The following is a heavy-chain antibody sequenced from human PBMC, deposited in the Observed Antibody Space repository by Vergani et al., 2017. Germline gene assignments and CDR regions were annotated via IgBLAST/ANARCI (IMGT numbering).Heavy chain of an antibody. Sequence: QVQLQQWGAGLLKPSETLSLTCAVYGGSFSGYYWSWIRQPPGKGLEWVSYISSSSSYTNYADSVKGRFTISRDNAKNSLYLQMNSLRAEDTAVYYCARGPGITMVRGVIITPWGQGTLVTVSS. CDR3: ARGPGITMVRGVIITP. V-gene: IGHV3-11*05. CDR2: ISSSSSYT. J-gene: IGHJ4*02. CDR1: GGSFSGYY. D-gene: IGHD3-10*01.